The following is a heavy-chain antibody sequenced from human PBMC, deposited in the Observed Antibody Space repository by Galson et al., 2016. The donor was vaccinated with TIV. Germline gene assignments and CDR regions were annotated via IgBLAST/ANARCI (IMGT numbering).Heavy chain of an antibody. V-gene: IGHV3-21*01. J-gene: IGHJ3*01. CDR3: ARTYYYDSSAYSFDAFDV. Sequence: SLRLSCAASGFSFSLSNMNWVRQAPGRGLEWVSSISSGSSYIYYADSVKGRFTISRDDAKNSLYLQMNSLRAEDTAVYYCARTYYYDSSAYSFDAFDVWGQGTMVTVSS. D-gene: IGHD3-22*01. CDR2: ISSGSSYI. CDR1: GFSFSLSN.